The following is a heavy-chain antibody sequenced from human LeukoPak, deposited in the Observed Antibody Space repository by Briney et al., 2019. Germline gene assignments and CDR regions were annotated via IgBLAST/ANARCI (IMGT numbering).Heavy chain of an antibody. CDR3: AKDRSMDAEQLVFPFDY. CDR1: GFTFSSYA. CDR2: ISGSGGST. Sequence: PGGSLRLSCAASGFTFSSYAMSWVRQAPGKGLEWVSAISGSGGSTYYADSVKGRFTISRDNPKNTLYLQMNSLRAEDTAVYYCAKDRSMDAEQLVFPFDYWGQGTMVTVSS. D-gene: IGHD6-13*01. J-gene: IGHJ4*03. V-gene: IGHV3-23*01.